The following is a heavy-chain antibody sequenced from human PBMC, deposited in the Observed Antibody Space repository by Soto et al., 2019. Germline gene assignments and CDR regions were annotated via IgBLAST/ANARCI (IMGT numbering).Heavy chain of an antibody. J-gene: IGHJ4*02. CDR2: ISYDGSNN. Sequence: GGSLRLSCAASGFTFSGYGMYWVRQAPGKGLEWVAGISYDGSNNYYGDSAKGRFTISRDNSKNTLYLQMNSLRAEDTAVYYCASGRLAAVGALEFDYWGQGTMVSVSS. CDR3: ASGRLAAVGALEFDY. CDR1: GFTFSGYG. V-gene: IGHV3-30*03. D-gene: IGHD1-26*01.